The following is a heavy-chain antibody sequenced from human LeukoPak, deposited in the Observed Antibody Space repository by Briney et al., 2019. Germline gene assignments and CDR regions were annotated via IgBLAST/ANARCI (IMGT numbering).Heavy chain of an antibody. Sequence: PGGSLRLSCAASGFTFSSYSMNWVRQAPGKGLEWVSYISSSSSTIYYADSVKGRVSISRDNAKNSLYLQMNSLRAEDTAVYYCVREGGGYYFDYWGQGTLVTVSS. V-gene: IGHV3-48*01. J-gene: IGHJ4*02. CDR2: ISSSSSTI. D-gene: IGHD3-16*01. CDR1: GFTFSSYS. CDR3: VREGGGYYFDY.